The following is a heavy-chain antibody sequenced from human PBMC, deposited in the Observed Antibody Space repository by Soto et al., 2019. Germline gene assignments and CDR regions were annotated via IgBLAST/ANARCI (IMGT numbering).Heavy chain of an antibody. D-gene: IGHD6-19*01. CDR3: AREEPDSSGWSGGY. V-gene: IGHV4-39*02. CDR2: IYYSGST. Sequence: SETLSLTCTVSGGSISSSSYYWGWIRQPPGKGLEWIGSIYYSGSTYYNPSLKSRVTISVDTSKNQFSLKLSSVTAADTAVYYCAREEPDSSGWSGGYWGQGNLVTVSS. CDR1: GGSISSSSYY. J-gene: IGHJ4*02.